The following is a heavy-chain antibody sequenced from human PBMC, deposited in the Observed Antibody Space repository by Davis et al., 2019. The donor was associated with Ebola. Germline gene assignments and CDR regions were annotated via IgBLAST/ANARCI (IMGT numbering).Heavy chain of an antibody. V-gene: IGHV4-34*01. CDR2: INHSGST. J-gene: IGHJ6*03. D-gene: IGHD3-10*01. CDR1: GGSFSGYY. CDR3: ARGREVRGAYYYYYYMDV. Sequence: PSETLSLTCAVYGGSFSGYYWSWIRQPPGKGLEWIGEINHSGSTNYNPSLKSRVTISVDTSKNQFSLKLSSVTAADTAVYYCARGREVRGAYYYYYYMDVWGKGTTVTVSS.